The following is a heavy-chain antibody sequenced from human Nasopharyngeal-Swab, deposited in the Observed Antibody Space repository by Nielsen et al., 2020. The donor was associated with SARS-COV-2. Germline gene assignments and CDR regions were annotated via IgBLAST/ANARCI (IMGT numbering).Heavy chain of an antibody. Sequence: ASVKVSCKASGYTFTSNVLNWVRQAPAQGPEYIGCNSTKTGAPTYAQAFTGRFVISLDTSVSTTYLQLSSLKADDTAVYYCARENQEYANVWIDYWGQGTQVTVSS. CDR3: ARENQEYANVWIDY. CDR2: NSTKTGAP. D-gene: IGHD2-2*01. V-gene: IGHV7-4-1*02. CDR1: GYTFTSNV. J-gene: IGHJ4*02.